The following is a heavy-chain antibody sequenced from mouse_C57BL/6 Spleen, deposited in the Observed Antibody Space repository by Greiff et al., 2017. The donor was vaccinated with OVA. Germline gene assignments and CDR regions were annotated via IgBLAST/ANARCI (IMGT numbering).Heavy chain of an antibody. CDR3: ARGDYFDY. J-gene: IGHJ2*01. CDR1: GYTFTSYW. Sequence: VKLMESGAELAKPGASVKLSCKASGYTFTSYWMHWVKQRPGQGLEWIGYINPSSGYTKYNQKFKDKATLTADKSSRTADMQLSSLTYGDSAVYYCARGDYFDYWGQGTTLTVSS. V-gene: IGHV1-7*01. CDR2: INPSSGYT.